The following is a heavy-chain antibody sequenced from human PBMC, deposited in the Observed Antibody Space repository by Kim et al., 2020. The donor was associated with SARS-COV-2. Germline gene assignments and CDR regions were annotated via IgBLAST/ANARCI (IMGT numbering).Heavy chain of an antibody. CDR3: ARAYCSSGNCYPYFDY. CDR2: SSDASGTI. CDR1: GFTFSDYS. D-gene: IGHD2-15*01. V-gene: IGHV3-48*01. J-gene: IGHJ4*01. Sequence: GGSLRLSCVASGFTFSDYSMNWVRQVPGKGLEWVSYSSDASGTIFYGDSVKGRFTISRDNTKNSLYLRMISLRVEDTAIYYCARAYCSSGNCYPYFDYWG.